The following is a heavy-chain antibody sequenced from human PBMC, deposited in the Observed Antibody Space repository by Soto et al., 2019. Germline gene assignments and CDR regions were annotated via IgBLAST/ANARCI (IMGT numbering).Heavy chain of an antibody. J-gene: IGHJ6*02. V-gene: IGHV3-23*01. D-gene: IGHD4-4*01. CDR3: VKPPVITASYYYYDMDV. CDR1: GFTFSTYP. CDR2: ISGSGIST. Sequence: EAQLLESGGGLVQPGGSLRLSCAASGFTFSTYPMSWAPRPPGKGLSWSSGISGSGISTYYTDSVKGRFTISRDNSKNTVFLQMNSLRDEDTAVYYCVKPPVITASYYYYDMDVWGQGTTVTVSS.